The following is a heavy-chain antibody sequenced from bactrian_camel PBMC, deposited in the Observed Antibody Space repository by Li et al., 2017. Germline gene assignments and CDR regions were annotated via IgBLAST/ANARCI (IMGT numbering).Heavy chain of an antibody. D-gene: IGHD2*01. V-gene: IGHV3S53*01. CDR2: RDSVGRA. Sequence: VQLVESGGGSVQAGGSLRLSCTFPGLTAMSCGVDWYRQAAGKEREWVSSRDSVGRATYADSVKGRFTISKDKDKGTVYLQMDSLEPEDTALYSCKTKGAPPVAGIICSSGQDFKEGKGTQVTV. J-gene: IGHJ4*01. CDR1: GLTAMSCG.